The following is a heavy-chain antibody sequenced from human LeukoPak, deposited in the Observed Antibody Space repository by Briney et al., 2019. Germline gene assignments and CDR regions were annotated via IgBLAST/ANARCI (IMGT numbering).Heavy chain of an antibody. CDR3: VVGGSPGY. J-gene: IGHJ4*02. V-gene: IGHV3-74*01. Sequence: GRSLRLSCAASGLAFSAYKMHWVRQAPRKGLVWVSRISTDGYTTDYADFVQGRFTASRDNTKNTWSLEMNSLRAEDTAVYYCVVGGSPGYWGQGTLVTVSS. CDR1: GLAFSAYK. D-gene: IGHD2-15*01. CDR2: ISTDGYTT.